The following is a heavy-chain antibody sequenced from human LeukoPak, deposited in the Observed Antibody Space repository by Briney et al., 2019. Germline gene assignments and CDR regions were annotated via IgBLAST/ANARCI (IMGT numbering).Heavy chain of an antibody. D-gene: IGHD3-3*01. V-gene: IGHV4-34*01. CDR3: ARGFRSVTIFGVVIAIPPNYYYGMDV. Sequence: PSETLSLTCAVYGGSFSGYYWSWIRQPPGKGLEWIGEINHSGSTNYNPSLKSRVTISVDTSKNQFSLKLSSVTAADTAVYYCARGFRSVTIFGVVIAIPPNYYYGMDVWGQGTTVTVSS. CDR2: INHSGST. J-gene: IGHJ6*02. CDR1: GGSFSGYY.